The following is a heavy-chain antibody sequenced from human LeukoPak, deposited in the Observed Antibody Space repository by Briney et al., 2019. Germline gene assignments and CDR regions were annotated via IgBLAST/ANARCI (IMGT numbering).Heavy chain of an antibody. J-gene: IGHJ4*02. D-gene: IGHD4-23*01. V-gene: IGHV4-59*01. CDR3: ARDLLNEGNHLDY. CDR1: GGSISSYY. CDR2: ISYSGST. Sequence: SETLSLTCTVSGGSISSYYWSWIRQPPGKGLEWIGYISYSGSTNYNPSLKSRVTISVDTSKNQFSLRLSSVTAADTAVYYCARDLLNEGNHLDYWGQVTLVTVSS.